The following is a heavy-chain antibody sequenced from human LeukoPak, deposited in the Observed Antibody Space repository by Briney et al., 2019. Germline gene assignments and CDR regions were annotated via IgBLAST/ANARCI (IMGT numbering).Heavy chain of an antibody. D-gene: IGHD1-26*01. CDR2: IYHSGST. Sequence: SETLSLTCTVSGYSISSGYYWGWIRQPPGKGLEWIGSIYHSGSTYYNPSLKSRVTISVDTSKNQFSLKLSSVTAADTAVYYCARDLVGAITFDHWGQGTLVTVSS. V-gene: IGHV4-38-2*02. CDR1: GYSISSGYY. J-gene: IGHJ4*02. CDR3: ARDLVGAITFDH.